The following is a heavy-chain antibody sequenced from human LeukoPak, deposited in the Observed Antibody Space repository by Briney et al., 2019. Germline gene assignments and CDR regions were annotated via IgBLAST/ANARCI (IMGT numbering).Heavy chain of an antibody. V-gene: IGHV4-30-2*01. CDR3: ARTTFGVIIGLDI. CDR1: GGSISSGGYY. Sequence: SQTLSLTCTVSGGSISSGGYYWSWLRQPPGKGLEWIGYIYHSGSTNYNPSLKSRVNISIDTSKNQFSLRLSSVTAADTAVYYCARTTFGVIIGLDIWGQGTMVTISS. D-gene: IGHD3-3*01. J-gene: IGHJ3*02. CDR2: IYHSGST.